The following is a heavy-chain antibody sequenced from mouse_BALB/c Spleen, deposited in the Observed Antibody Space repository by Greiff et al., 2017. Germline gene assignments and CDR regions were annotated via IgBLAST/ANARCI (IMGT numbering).Heavy chain of an antibody. CDR3: ARAYGNYAMDY. D-gene: IGHD2-1*01. CDR2: ISNGGGST. Sequence: DVMLVESGGGLVQPGGSLKLSCAASGFTFSSYTMSWVRQTPEKRLEWVAYISNGGGSTYYPDTVKGRFTISRDNAKNTLYLQMSSLKSEDTAMYYGARAYGNYAMDYWGQGTSVTVSS. V-gene: IGHV5-12-2*01. CDR1: GFTFSSYT. J-gene: IGHJ4*01.